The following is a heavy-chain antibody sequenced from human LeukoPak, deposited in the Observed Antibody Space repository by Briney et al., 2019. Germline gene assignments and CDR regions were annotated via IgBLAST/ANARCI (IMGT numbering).Heavy chain of an antibody. D-gene: IGHD3-3*01. CDR2: IIPILGIA. CDR3: AIKHDFLSGYYSDSFDY. Sequence: SVKVSCKASGGTFSSYTISWVRQAPGQGLEWMGRIIPILGIANYAQKFQGRVTITADKSTSTAYMELSSLRSEDTAVYYCAIKHDFLSGYYSDSFDYWGQGTLVTVSS. CDR1: GGTFSSYT. V-gene: IGHV1-69*02. J-gene: IGHJ4*02.